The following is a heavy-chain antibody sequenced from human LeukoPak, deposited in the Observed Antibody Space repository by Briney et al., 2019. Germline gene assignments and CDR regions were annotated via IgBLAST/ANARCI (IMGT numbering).Heavy chain of an antibody. Sequence: NPSETLSLTCTVSGGSINSYYWSWIRQPPGKGLEWIGYIYYSGSTYYNPSLKSRVTISVDTSKNQFSLKLSSVTAADTAVYYCARHKAPFWGGTTVAYFDYWGQGTLVTVSS. CDR3: ARHKAPFWGGTTVAYFDY. V-gene: IGHV4-59*04. D-gene: IGHD1-7*01. CDR1: GGSINSYY. J-gene: IGHJ4*02. CDR2: IYYSGST.